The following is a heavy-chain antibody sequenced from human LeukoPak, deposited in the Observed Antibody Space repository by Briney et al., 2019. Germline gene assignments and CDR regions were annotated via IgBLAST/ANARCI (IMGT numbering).Heavy chain of an antibody. D-gene: IGHD6-19*01. J-gene: IGHJ4*02. V-gene: IGHV1-69*04. CDR1: GGTFSSYA. Sequence: ASVKVSCKASGGTFSSYAISWVRQAPGQGLEWMGRIIPILGIANYAQKFQGRVTITADKSTSTAYMELSSLRSEDTAVYYCARRAVAGSKDDYWDQGTLVTVSS. CDR2: IIPILGIA. CDR3: ARRAVAGSKDDY.